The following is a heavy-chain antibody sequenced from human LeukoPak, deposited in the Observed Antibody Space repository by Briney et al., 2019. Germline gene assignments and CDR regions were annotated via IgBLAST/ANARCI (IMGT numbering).Heavy chain of an antibody. Sequence: SETLSLTCAVYGGSFSGYYWSWIRQPPGKGLEWIGEINHSGSTNYNPSLKSRVTISVDTSKNQFSLKLSSVTAADTAVYYCARRNPSIAGVSPVTNWFDPWGQGTLVTVSS. V-gene: IGHV4-34*01. J-gene: IGHJ5*02. CDR1: GGSFSGYY. D-gene: IGHD3-22*01. CDR3: ARRNPSIAGVSPVTNWFDP. CDR2: INHSGST.